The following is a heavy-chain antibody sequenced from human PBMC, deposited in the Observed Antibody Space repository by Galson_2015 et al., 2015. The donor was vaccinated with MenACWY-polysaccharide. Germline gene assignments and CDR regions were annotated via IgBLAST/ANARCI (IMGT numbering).Heavy chain of an antibody. D-gene: IGHD3-16*02. CDR3: ARDAMITFGGVIANIDY. Sequence: SVKVSCKASGYTFTSYGISWVRQAPGQGLEWMGWISAYNGNTNYAQKLQGRVTMTTDTSTSTAYMELRSLRSDDTAVYYCARDAMITFGGVIANIDYWGQGTLVTVSS. J-gene: IGHJ4*02. CDR1: GYTFTSYG. V-gene: IGHV1-18*01. CDR2: ISAYNGNT.